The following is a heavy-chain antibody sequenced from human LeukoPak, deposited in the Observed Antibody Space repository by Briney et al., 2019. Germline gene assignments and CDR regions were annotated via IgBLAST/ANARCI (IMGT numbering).Heavy chain of an antibody. J-gene: IGHJ5*02. CDR1: GYTFTSYD. V-gene: IGHV1-8*01. D-gene: IGHD3-22*01. CDR3: ARERIVVRNWFDP. CDR2: MNPNSGNT. Sequence: GASVKVSCKASGYTFTSYDINWVRQATGQGLEWMGWMNPNSGNTGYAQKFQGRVTMTRNTSISTAYKELSSLRSEDTAVYYCARERIVVRNWFDPWGQGTLVTVSS.